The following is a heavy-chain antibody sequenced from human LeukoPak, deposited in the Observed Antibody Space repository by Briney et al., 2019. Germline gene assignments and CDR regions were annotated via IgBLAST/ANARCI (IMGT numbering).Heavy chain of an antibody. CDR2: ISYDGSNK. D-gene: IGHD3-10*01. CDR1: GFTFSSYA. V-gene: IGHV3-30-3*01. J-gene: IGHJ4*02. Sequence: GGSLRLSCAASGFTFSSYAMHWVRQAPGKGLEWVAVISYDGSNKYYADSVKGRFTISRDNSKNTLYLQMNSLRAEDTAVYYCARGHRPMVRGVIPDYWGQGTLVTVSS. CDR3: ARGHRPMVRGVIPDY.